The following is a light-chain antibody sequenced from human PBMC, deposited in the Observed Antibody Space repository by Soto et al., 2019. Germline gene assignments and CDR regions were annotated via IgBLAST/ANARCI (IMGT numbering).Light chain of an antibody. J-gene: IGLJ2*01. Sequence: QSVLTQPPSVSGAPGQMVTISCTGSYSNIGAGYDVHWYQQPPGTAPKLLIYGNSNRPSGVPDRFSGSKSGTSASLAITGLQAEDEADYYCQSYDNNLSGSVFGGWTQLTVL. CDR3: QSYDNNLSGSV. CDR1: YSNIGAGYD. CDR2: GNS. V-gene: IGLV1-40*01.